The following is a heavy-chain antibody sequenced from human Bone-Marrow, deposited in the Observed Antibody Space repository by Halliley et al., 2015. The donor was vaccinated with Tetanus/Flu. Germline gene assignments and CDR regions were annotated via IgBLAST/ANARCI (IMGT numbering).Heavy chain of an antibody. CDR3: AQMKWFFYDSGGISNWFDP. Sequence: GLVKPSETLSLTCSVSGGSISTSYWTWIRQSPGKGPEWIAYMFDSGSTNYNPSLKSRVTISLDTSKRHFSLKLTSVTAADTAVYYCAQMKWFFYDSGGISNWFDPWGQGTLVTVSS. D-gene: IGHD3-22*01. CDR2: MFDSGST. J-gene: IGHJ5*02. V-gene: IGHV4-59*12. CDR1: GGSISTSY.